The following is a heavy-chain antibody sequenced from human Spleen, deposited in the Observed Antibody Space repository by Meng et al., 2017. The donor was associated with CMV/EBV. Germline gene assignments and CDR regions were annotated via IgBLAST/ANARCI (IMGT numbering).Heavy chain of an antibody. D-gene: IGHD5-12*01. CDR1: GYTFTGYY. Sequence: ASVKVSCKASGYTFTGYYMHWVRQAPGQGLEWMGWINPNSGGTNYAQKFQGRVTITADKSTSTAYMELSSLRSEDTAVYYCARAGLSGYDYNDAFDIWGQGTMVTVSS. CDR2: INPNSGGT. CDR3: ARAGLSGYDYNDAFDI. V-gene: IGHV1-2*02. J-gene: IGHJ3*02.